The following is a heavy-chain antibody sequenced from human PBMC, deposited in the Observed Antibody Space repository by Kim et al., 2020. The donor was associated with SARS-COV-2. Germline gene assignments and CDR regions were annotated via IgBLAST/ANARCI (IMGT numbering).Heavy chain of an antibody. V-gene: IGHV4-31*02. J-gene: IGHJ4*02. D-gene: IGHD3-9*01. Sequence: LKSRVTISVDTSKNQFSLKLSSVTAADTAVYYCARLDPDYDILTGYYLDYWGQGTLVTVSS. CDR3: ARLDPDYDILTGYYLDY.